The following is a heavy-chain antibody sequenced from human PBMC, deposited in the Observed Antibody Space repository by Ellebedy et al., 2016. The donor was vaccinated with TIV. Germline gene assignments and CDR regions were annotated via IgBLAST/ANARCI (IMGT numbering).Heavy chain of an antibody. CDR3: ARDQQQLVIHNYYGLDV. Sequence: AASVKVSCKASGYTFTSYGISWVRQAPGQGLGWMGWISGHDGDTNYAQKLQGRVTMTTDTSTSTAYMELRSLRSDDTAVYYCARDQQQLVIHNYYGLDVWGQGTTVTVSS. D-gene: IGHD6-13*01. CDR2: ISGHDGDT. V-gene: IGHV1-18*04. CDR1: GYTFTSYG. J-gene: IGHJ6*02.